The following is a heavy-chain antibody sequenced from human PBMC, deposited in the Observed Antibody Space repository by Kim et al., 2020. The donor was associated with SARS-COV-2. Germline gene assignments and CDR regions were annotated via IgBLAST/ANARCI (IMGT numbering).Heavy chain of an antibody. CDR3: ARGDALVYSGSWYGWFDP. Sequence: KGRFTTSRNNSTNTLYLQMNSLRAEDTAVYYCARGDALVYSGSWYGWFDPWGQGTLVTVSS. D-gene: IGHD6-13*01. V-gene: IGHV3-30*01. J-gene: IGHJ5*02.